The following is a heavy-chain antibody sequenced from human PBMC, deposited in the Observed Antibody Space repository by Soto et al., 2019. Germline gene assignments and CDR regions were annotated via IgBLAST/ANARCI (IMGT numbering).Heavy chain of an antibody. CDR1: GGSIISTTYY. V-gene: IGHV4-39*01. J-gene: IGHJ4*02. CDR2: MSYSGST. CDR3: ASEAGDYTYDY. D-gene: IGHD4-17*01. Sequence: PSETLSLTCTVSGGSIISTTYYWGWIRQPPGKGLEWIGSMSYSGSTNYNPSLKSLVTISVDTSKNRFFLNLTSVTATDTALYYCASEAGDYTYDYWGQGTLVTVSS.